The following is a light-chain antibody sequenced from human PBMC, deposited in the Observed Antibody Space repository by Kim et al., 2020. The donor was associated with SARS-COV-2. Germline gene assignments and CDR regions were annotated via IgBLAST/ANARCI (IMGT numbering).Light chain of an antibody. CDR3: QVWDSSTDV. V-gene: IGLV3-9*01. CDR1: NIGSRN. CDR2: RDN. Sequence: SYELTQPLSVPVALGQTARITCGGNNIGSRNVHWYQQKPGQAPVLVIYRDNNRPSGIPERFSGSNSGNTATLTISRAQAGDEADYYCQVWDSSTDVFGTGTKVTVL. J-gene: IGLJ1*01.